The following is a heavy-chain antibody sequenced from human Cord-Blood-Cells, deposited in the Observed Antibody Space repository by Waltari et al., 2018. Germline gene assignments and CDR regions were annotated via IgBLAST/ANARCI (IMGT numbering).Heavy chain of an antibody. CDR1: GYSISSGYY. CDR2: IYHSGRT. CDR3: ARGVVVVPAAMYNWFDP. Sequence: QVQLQESGPGLVKPSETLSLTCTVSGYSISSGYYWGWIRQPPGKGLEWIGSIYHSGRTSYNPSLKSRVTISVDTSKNQFSLKLSSVTAADTAVYYCARGVVVVPAAMYNWFDPWGQGTLVTVSS. V-gene: IGHV4-38-2*02. J-gene: IGHJ5*02. D-gene: IGHD2-2*01.